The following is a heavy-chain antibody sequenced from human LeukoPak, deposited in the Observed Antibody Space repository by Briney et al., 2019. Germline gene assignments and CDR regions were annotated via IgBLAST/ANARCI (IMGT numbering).Heavy chain of an antibody. CDR2: ISYDGSNK. CDR3: ARDWSGGWNWFDP. Sequence: GGSLRLSCAASGFTFSSYAMHWVRQAPGKGLEWVAVISYDGSNKYYADSVKGRFTISRDNSKNTLYLQMNSLRAEDTAVYYCARDWSGGWNWFDPWGQGTLVTVSS. D-gene: IGHD3-10*01. J-gene: IGHJ5*02. V-gene: IGHV3-30*04. CDR1: GFTFSSYA.